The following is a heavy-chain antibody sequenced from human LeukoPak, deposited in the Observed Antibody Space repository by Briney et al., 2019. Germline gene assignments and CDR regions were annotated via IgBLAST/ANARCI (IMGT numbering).Heavy chain of an antibody. J-gene: IGHJ6*02. V-gene: IGHV4-39*01. Sequence: PGGSLRLSCAASGFTVSSNYMSWVRQPPGKGLEWIGSIYYSGSTYYNPSLKSRVTISVDTSKNQFSLKLSSVTAADTAVYYCARGSVAAAGTSYYYYGMDVWGQGTTVTVSS. CDR1: GFTVSSNY. D-gene: IGHD6-13*01. CDR2: IYYSGST. CDR3: ARGSVAAAGTSYYYYGMDV.